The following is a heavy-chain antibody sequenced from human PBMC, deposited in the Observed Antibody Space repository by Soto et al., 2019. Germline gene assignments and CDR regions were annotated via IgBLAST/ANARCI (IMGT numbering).Heavy chain of an antibody. CDR3: ARKTGYEVFDF. CDR2: IYDSGNT. V-gene: IGHV4-31*03. CDR1: GLSFGTGGSY. J-gene: IGHJ4*02. Sequence: QVQLQESGPGLVKPSQTLSLTCTVSGLSFGTGGSYWSWIRHRPGNGLEWIGYIYDSGNTRHNPYLTSRVAVSLDPSKKQFCLMLTSVTAADTAVYYCARKTGYEVFDFWGQGTLVTVSS. D-gene: IGHD5-12*01.